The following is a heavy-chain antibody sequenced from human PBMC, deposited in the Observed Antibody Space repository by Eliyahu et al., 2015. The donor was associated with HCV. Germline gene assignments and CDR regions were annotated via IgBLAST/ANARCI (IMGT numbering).Heavy chain of an antibody. CDR3: ARTGDIVVVPAANFDY. Sequence: QVQLQESGPGLVKPSETLSLTCTVSGYSISSGYYWGWIRQPPGKGLEWVGGIYHSGSTHYNPSLKSRVTISVDTSKNQFSLKLSSVTAADTAVYYCARTGDIVVVPAANFDYWGQGTLVTVSS. D-gene: IGHD2-2*01. V-gene: IGHV4-38-2*02. CDR1: GYSISSGYY. J-gene: IGHJ4*02. CDR2: IYHSGST.